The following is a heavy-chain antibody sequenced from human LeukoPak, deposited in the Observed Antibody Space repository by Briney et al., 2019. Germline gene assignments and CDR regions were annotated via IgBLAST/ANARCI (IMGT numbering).Heavy chain of an antibody. CDR2: IIPIFGTA. D-gene: IGHD1-1*01. CDR1: GGTFSSYA. CDR3: ARVVRTGAGWFDP. J-gene: IGHJ5*02. V-gene: IGHV1-69*13. Sequence: ASVKVSCKASGGTFSSYAISWVRQAPGQGLEWMGGIIPIFGTANYAQKFQGRVTITADESTSTAYMELSSLRSEDTAVYYCARVVRTGAGWFDPWGQGTLVTVSS.